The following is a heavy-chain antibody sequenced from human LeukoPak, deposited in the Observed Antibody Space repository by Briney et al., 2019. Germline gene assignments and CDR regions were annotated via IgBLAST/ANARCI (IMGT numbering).Heavy chain of an antibody. CDR1: GFTFDDYA. J-gene: IGHJ5*02. D-gene: IGHD3-3*01. V-gene: IGHV3-9*01. Sequence: PGGSLRLSCAASGFTFDDYAMHWVRQRPGKGLEWVSGISSNSDAVAYADSLKGRFTISRDNAKNSLNLQMNSLRDEDTAFYYCAKDRWTIFGVSSGVGWFDPWGQGTLVSVSS. CDR2: ISSNSDAV. CDR3: AKDRWTIFGVSSGVGWFDP.